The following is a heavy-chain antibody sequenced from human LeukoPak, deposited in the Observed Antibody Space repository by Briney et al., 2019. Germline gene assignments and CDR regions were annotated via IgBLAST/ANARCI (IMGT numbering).Heavy chain of an antibody. CDR2: ISGSGGST. D-gene: IGHD4-17*01. Sequence: PGGSLGLSCAASGFTFSSYAMSWVRQAPGKGLEWVSAISGSGGSTYYADSGKGRFTISRDNSKNTLYLQMNSLRAEDTAVYYCAKVNGNYVDWDYFDYWGQGTLVTVSS. CDR3: AKVNGNYVDWDYFDY. J-gene: IGHJ4*02. V-gene: IGHV3-23*01. CDR1: GFTFSSYA.